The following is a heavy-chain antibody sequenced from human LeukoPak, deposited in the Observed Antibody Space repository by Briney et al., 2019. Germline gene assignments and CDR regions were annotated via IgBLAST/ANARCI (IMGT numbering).Heavy chain of an antibody. CDR3: ASLFGYRFDY. J-gene: IGHJ4*02. V-gene: IGHV4-4*02. CDR2: IYHSGST. CDR1: ADSISSSNW. D-gene: IGHD5-18*01. Sequence: SGTLSLTCTVSADSISSSNWWSWVRQPPGKGLEWIGEIYHSGSTNYNPSLKSRVTISVDTSKNQSSLKLSSVTAADTAVYYCASLFGYRFDYWGRGTLVTVS.